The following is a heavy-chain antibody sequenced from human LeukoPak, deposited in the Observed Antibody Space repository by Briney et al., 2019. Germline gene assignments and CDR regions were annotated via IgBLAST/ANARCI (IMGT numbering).Heavy chain of an antibody. J-gene: IGHJ5*02. CDR1: GFTFSSYA. D-gene: IGHD2-2*01. V-gene: IGHV3-21*01. CDR3: ARAVVPAAKGMRWFDP. Sequence: GGSLRLSCAASGFTFSSYAMSWVRQAPGKGLEWVSSISSSSSYIYYADSVKGRFTISRDNAKNSLYLQMNSLRAEDTAVYYCARAVVPAAKGMRWFDPWGQGTLVTVSS. CDR2: ISSSSSYI.